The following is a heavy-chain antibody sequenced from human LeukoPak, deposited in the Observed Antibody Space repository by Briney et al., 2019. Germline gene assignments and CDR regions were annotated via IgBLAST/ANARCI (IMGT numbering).Heavy chain of an antibody. D-gene: IGHD6-13*01. CDR3: ARDPWYSSSWYYFDY. V-gene: IGHV1-2*02. Sequence: GASVKVSCKASGYTFTSYYMHWVRQAPGQGLEWMGWINPNSGGTNYAQKFQGRVTMTRDTSISTAYMELSRLRSDDTAVYYCARDPWYSSSWYYFDYWGQGTLVTVSS. CDR1: GYTFTSYY. J-gene: IGHJ4*02. CDR2: INPNSGGT.